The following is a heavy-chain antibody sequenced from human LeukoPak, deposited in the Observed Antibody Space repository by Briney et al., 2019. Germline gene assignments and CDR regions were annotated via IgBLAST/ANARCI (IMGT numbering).Heavy chain of an antibody. D-gene: IGHD1-26*01. CDR1: GGSISGSNW. J-gene: IGHJ3*02. Sequence: SGTLSLTCGVSGGSISGSNWWSWVRQPPGKGLEWIGEFHHAGSTNYNPSLKSRVTISVDTSKNQFSLKLSSVTAADTAVYYCARSGGNYYDTDAFDIWGQGTMVTVSS. CDR2: FHHAGST. CDR3: ARSGGNYYDTDAFDI. V-gene: IGHV4-4*02.